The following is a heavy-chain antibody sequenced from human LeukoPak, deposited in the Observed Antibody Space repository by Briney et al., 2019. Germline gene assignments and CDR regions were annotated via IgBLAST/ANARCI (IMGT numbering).Heavy chain of an antibody. CDR3: AKVVGADFDY. D-gene: IGHD1-26*01. CDR1: GGSISSYY. Sequence: SETLSLTCTVSGGSISSYYRSWIRQPPGKGLEWIGYIYYSGSTNYNPSLKSRVTISVDTSKNQFSLRLSSVTAADTAVYYCAKVVGADFDYWGQGALVTVSS. CDR2: IYYSGST. V-gene: IGHV4-59*12. J-gene: IGHJ4*02.